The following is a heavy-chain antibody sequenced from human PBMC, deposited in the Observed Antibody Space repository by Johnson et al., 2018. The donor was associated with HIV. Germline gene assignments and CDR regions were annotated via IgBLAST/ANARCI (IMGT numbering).Heavy chain of an antibody. V-gene: IGHV3-30-3*01. J-gene: IGHJ3*02. CDR1: GFTFSSYA. CDR2: ISYDGSNK. Sequence: QVQLVESGGGFFQPGGSLRLSCAASGFTFSSYAMHWVRQAPGKGLEWVAVISYDGSNKYYADSVKGRFTISRDNSKNTLYLQMNSLRAEDTAVYYCARDASDAFDIWGQGTMVTVSS. CDR3: ARDASDAFDI.